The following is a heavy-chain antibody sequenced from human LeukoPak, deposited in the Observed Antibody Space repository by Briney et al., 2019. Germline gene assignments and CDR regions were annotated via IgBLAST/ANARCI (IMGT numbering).Heavy chain of an antibody. V-gene: IGHV4-34*01. D-gene: IGHD6-13*01. CDR3: ARGRGALLAAAGTKAGRWFDP. Sequence: SETLSLTCAVYGGSFSGYYWSWIRQPPGKGLEWIGEINHSGSTNYNPSLKSRVTISVDTSKNQFSLKLSSVTAADTAVYYCARGRGALLAAAGTKAGRWFDPWGQGTLVTVSS. CDR2: INHSGST. CDR1: GGSFSGYY. J-gene: IGHJ5*02.